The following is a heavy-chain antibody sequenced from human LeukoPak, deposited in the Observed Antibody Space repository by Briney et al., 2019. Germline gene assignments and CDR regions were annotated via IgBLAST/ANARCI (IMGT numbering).Heavy chain of an antibody. CDR2: IYPGDSDT. CDR3: AIFDFLFGEIDNWFDP. Sequence: GESLKISCKGSGYSFTSYWIGWVRQMPGKGLEWMGIIYPGDSDTRYSPSFQGQVTISVDKSISTAYLQWSSLKVSDTAIYYCAIFDFLFGEIDNWFDPWGQGTLVTVSS. D-gene: IGHD3-16*01. CDR1: GYSFTSYW. V-gene: IGHV5-51*01. J-gene: IGHJ5*02.